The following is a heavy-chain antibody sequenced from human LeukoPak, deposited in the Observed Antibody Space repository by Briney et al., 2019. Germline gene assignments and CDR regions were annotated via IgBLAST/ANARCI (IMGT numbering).Heavy chain of an antibody. V-gene: IGHV3-33*06. CDR2: IWFDGTHE. CDR3: AKRTTVVTHFDN. D-gene: IGHD4-23*01. J-gene: IGHJ4*02. CDR1: GFTFSSYG. Sequence: GRSLRLSCAASGFTFSSYGMHWVRQAPGKGLEWVAVIWFDGTHEYYADSVKGRFTISRDNSKNTLYLQMNGLRAEDTAVYYCAKRTTVVTHFDNWGQGTLVTVSS.